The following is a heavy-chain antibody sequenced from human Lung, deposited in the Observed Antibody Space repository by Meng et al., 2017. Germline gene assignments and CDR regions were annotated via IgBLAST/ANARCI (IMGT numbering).Heavy chain of an antibody. D-gene: IGHD6-25*01. CDR1: GYTFPDYW. J-gene: IGHJ4*02. Sequence: QVQFGQSGAEVKKPGSAVKVSCKASGYTFPDYWIHWVRRAPGQGLEWMGRINPKSGDTHYAQKFQARVTMTGDTSISTAYMELSGLRSDETAMYYCARDEDISAAGKLFGDYWGQGTLVTVSS. CDR3: ARDEDISAAGKLFGDY. V-gene: IGHV1-2*06. CDR2: INPKSGDT.